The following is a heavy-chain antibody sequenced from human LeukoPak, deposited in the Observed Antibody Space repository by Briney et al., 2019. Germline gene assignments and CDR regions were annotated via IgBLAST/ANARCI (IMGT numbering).Heavy chain of an antibody. CDR1: GGSISSSSFY. CDR3: ARDRKAYYFDY. V-gene: IGHV4-39*02. J-gene: IGHJ4*02. CDR2: IFYSGST. Sequence: SETLSLTCTVSGGSISSSSFYWDWIRQPPGKGLEWIGTIFYSGSTYYNPSLKSRITISVDTPKNQFSLKLSSVTAADTAVYYCARDRKAYYFDYWGQGTLVTVSS.